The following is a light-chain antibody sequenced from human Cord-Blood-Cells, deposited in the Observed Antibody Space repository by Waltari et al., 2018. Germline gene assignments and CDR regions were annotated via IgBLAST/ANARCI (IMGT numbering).Light chain of an antibody. CDR3: AAWDDSLSGWV. Sequence: QSVLTQPPSASGTPGQRVTISCSGRSSNIGSNYVYWYQQLPGTAPKLLIYRNNQRPSGVPGRFSGSKSGTLASLAISGLRSEDEADYYWAAWDDSLSGWVFGGGTKLTVL. CDR1: SSNIGSNY. J-gene: IGLJ3*02. V-gene: IGLV1-47*01. CDR2: RNN.